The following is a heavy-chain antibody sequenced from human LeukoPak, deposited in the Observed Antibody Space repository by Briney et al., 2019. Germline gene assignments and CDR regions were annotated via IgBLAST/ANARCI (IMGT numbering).Heavy chain of an antibody. CDR2: IKPSGSST. CDR3: ARVHDSDWYFDY. V-gene: IGHV1-46*01. J-gene: IGHJ4*02. CDR1: GYSFTTYY. Sequence: ASGKVSCKASGYSFTTYYMHWVRQAPGQGLEWMGIIKPSGSSTSYAQKFQDRVTMTRDTSTSTVYMELSSLRSEDTAVYYCARVHDSDWYFDYWGQGTLVTVSS. D-gene: IGHD6-19*01.